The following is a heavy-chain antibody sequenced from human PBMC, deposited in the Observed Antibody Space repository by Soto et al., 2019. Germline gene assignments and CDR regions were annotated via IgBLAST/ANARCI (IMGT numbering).Heavy chain of an antibody. CDR3: ARDPWAADY. V-gene: IGHV3-66*01. CDR2: IYSGGST. D-gene: IGHD3-16*01. Sequence: GGSLGLSCAASGFPVSTNYMSWVRQAPGKGLEWVSVIYSGGSTFYADSVRGRFTISRDNSKNTVNLQMNSLRAEDTAVYYCARDPWAADYWGQGTLVTVSS. J-gene: IGHJ4*02. CDR1: GFPVSTNY.